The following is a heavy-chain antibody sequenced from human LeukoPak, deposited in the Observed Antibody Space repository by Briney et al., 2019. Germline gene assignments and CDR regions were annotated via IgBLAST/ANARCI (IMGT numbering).Heavy chain of an antibody. CDR2: IKQDGSEK. J-gene: IGHJ6*02. Sequence: PGGSLRLSCAASGFTFTTYSMNWVRQAPGKGLEWVANIKQDGSEKYYVDSVKGRFTISRDNAKNSLYLQMNSLRAEDTAVYYCARDRHEGPDQSVWGQGTTVTVSS. CDR1: GFTFTTYS. CDR3: ARDRHEGPDQSV. V-gene: IGHV3-7*01.